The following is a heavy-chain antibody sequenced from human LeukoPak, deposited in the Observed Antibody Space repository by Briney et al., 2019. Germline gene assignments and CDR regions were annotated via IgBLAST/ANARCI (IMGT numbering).Heavy chain of an antibody. CDR2: ISGDGGST. CDR3: AKDVGRDGYNPNFDY. CDR1: GFTFDDYA. V-gene: IGHV3-43*02. Sequence: PGGSLRLPCAASGFTFDDYAMHWVRQAPGKGLEWVSLISGDGGSTYYADSVKGRFTISRDNSKNSLYLQMNSLRTEDTALYYCAKDVGRDGYNPNFDYWGQGTLVTVSS. D-gene: IGHD5-24*01. J-gene: IGHJ4*02.